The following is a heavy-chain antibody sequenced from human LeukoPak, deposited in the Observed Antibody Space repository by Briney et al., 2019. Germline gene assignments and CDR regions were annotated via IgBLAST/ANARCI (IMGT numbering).Heavy chain of an antibody. CDR2: ISGSGGST. CDR3: AKGMVREPRAFDI. CDR1: GFTFSSYA. D-gene: IGHD3-10*01. Sequence: GGSLRLSCAASGFTFSSYAMSWARQAPGKGLEWVSAISGSGGSTNYADSVKGRFTISRDNSKNTLYLQMNSLRAEDTAVYYCAKGMVREPRAFDIWGQGTMVTVSS. V-gene: IGHV3-23*01. J-gene: IGHJ3*02.